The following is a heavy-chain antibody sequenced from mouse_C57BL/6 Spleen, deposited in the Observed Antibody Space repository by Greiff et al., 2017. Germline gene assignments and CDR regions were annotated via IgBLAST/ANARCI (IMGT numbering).Heavy chain of an antibody. V-gene: IGHV1-82*01. CDR2: IYPGDGDT. Sequence: QVQLQQSGPELVKPGASVKISCKASGYAFSSYWMNWVKQRPGKGLEWIGRIYPGDGDTNYNGKFKGKATLTADKSSSTAYMQLSSLTSEDSAVYFCAPWDWFAYWGQGTLVTVSA. CDR3: APWDWFAY. CDR1: GYAFSSYW. J-gene: IGHJ3*01. D-gene: IGHD4-1*01.